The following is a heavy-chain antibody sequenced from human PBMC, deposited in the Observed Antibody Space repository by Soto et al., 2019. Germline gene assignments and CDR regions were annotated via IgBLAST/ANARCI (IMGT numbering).Heavy chain of an antibody. J-gene: IGHJ6*02. CDR1: GSSFTDYH. V-gene: IGHV1-2*04. D-gene: IGHD2-8*01. CDR2: INPKSGGT. Sequence: ASVKVSCKVSGSSFTDYHIHWVRQAPGQGLEWLGRINPKSGGTSTAQKFQGWVTMTTDTSISTASMELTRLTSDDTAIYYCARGDSTDCSNGVCSFFYNHDMDVWG. CDR3: ARGDSTDCSNGVCSFFYNHDMDV.